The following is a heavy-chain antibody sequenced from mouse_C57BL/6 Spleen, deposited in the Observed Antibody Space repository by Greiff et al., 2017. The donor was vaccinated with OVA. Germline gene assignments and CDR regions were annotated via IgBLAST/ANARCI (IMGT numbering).Heavy chain of an antibody. V-gene: IGHV1-69*01. Sequence: VQLQQPGAELVMPGASVKLSCKASGYTFTSYWMHWVKQRPGQGLEWIGEIDPSDSYTNYNQKFKGKSTLTVDKSSSTAYMQLSSLTSEDSAVYYCARPHYGSSPYYFDYLGQGTTLTVSS. CDR3: ARPHYGSSPYYFDY. D-gene: IGHD1-1*01. CDR1: GYTFTSYW. J-gene: IGHJ2*01. CDR2: IDPSDSYT.